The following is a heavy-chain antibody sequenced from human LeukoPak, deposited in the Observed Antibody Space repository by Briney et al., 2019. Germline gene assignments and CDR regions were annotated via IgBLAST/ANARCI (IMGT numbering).Heavy chain of an antibody. CDR1: GGSISSYY. Sequence: SETLSLTCTVSGGSISSYYWSWIRQPAGKGLEWIGRIYTSGSTNYNPSLKSRVTMSVDTSKNQLSLKLSSVTAADTAVYYCARDMRYCSSTSCSYYYYGMDVWGQGTTVTVSS. J-gene: IGHJ6*02. CDR2: IYTSGST. D-gene: IGHD2-2*01. V-gene: IGHV4-4*07. CDR3: ARDMRYCSSTSCSYYYYGMDV.